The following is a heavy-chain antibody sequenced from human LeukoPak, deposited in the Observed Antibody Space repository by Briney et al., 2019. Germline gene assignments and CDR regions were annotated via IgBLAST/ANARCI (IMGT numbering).Heavy chain of an antibody. J-gene: IGHJ4*02. CDR2: ISAYNGNT. Sequence: QAPGXGXXXMGWISAYNGNTNYAQKFQGRVTMTTDTSTSTAYMELRSLRSDDTAVYYCARDGGSGYYYFNYWGQGTLVTVSS. V-gene: IGHV1-18*01. CDR3: ARDGGSGYYYFNY. D-gene: IGHD5-12*01.